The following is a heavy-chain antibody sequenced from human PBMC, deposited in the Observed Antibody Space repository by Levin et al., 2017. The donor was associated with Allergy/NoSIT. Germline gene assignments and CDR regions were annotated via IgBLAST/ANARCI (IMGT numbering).Heavy chain of an antibody. V-gene: IGHV3-30*18. CDR2: IVFDGNDQ. CDR3: AKRGYCSGNTCQSHDAIDV. D-gene: IGHD2-15*01. J-gene: IGHJ3*01. Sequence: GESLKISCAASGFQFSLYGMHWVRQAPGKGLEWVALIVFDGNDQYYADSVKGRGTIYRENSKNTLYLQMSSLRENDTAIYYCAKRGYCSGNTCQSHDAIDVWGQGTLVIVSS. CDR1: GFQFSLYG.